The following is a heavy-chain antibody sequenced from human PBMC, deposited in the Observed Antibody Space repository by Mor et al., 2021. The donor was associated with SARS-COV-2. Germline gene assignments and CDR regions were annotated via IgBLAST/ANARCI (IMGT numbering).Heavy chain of an antibody. J-gene: IGHJ3*01. CDR2: INHDGTTT. Sequence: LVWVSRINHDGTTTDYADSVRGRFTISRDNAKNTLYLQMNSLRAEDSAVYYCARDQASRGTFDVWGPGTMLTV. CDR3: ARDQASRGTFDV. V-gene: IGHV3-74*01. D-gene: IGHD6-13*01.